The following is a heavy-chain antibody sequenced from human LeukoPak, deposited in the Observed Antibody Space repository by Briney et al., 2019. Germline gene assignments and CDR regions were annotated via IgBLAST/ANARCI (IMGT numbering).Heavy chain of an antibody. D-gene: IGHD2-2*02. CDR1: GGSISGYY. CDR2: IYTSGST. J-gene: IGHJ2*01. V-gene: IGHV4-4*09. CDR3: ARHLDCTSTSCYISSGWYFDL. Sequence: PSETLSLTCAVSGGSISGYYWSWIRQPPGKGLEWIGYIYTSGSTNYNPSLKSRVTISEDTSKNQFSLKLSSVTAADTAVYYCARHLDCTSTSCYISSGWYFDLWGRGTLVTVSS.